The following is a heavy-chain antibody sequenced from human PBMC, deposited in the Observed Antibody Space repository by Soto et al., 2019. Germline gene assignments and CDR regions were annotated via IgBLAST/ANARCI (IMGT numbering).Heavy chain of an antibody. V-gene: IGHV1-2*04. CDR3: AGLSGASEALDI. CDR1: GYTFTGYY. CDR2: INPNSGGT. D-gene: IGHD2-15*01. Sequence: ASVKVSCKASGYTFTGYYMHWVRQAPGQGLEWMGWINPNSGGTNYAQKFQGWVTMTRDTSISTAYKELSRLRSDDTALYSGAGLSGASEALDIWGNGTMDPVSS. J-gene: IGHJ3*02.